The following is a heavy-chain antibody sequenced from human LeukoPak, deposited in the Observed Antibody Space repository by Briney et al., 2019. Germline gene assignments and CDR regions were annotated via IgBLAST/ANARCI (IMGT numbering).Heavy chain of an antibody. J-gene: IGHJ4*02. D-gene: IGHD3-10*01. Sequence: PGGSLRLSCAASGFTFSSYAMSWVRQAPGKGLEWVSAISGSGGSTYYADSVKGRFTISRDNSKNTLYLQMNSLRAEDTAVYYCAKVYYGSGRPFRPFAYWGQGTLVTVSS. CDR3: AKVYYGSGRPFRPFAY. CDR1: GFTFSSYA. CDR2: ISGSGGST. V-gene: IGHV3-23*01.